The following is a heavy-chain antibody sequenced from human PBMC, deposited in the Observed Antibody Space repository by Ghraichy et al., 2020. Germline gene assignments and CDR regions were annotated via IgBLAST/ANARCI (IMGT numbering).Heavy chain of an antibody. CDR2: ICAGGTFT. CDR3: AKDRSSTISGYYFDY. J-gene: IGHJ4*02. D-gene: IGHD1-26*01. Sequence: GGSLRLSCAASGFTFNNYAVPWVRQAPGKGLEWVSTICAGGTFTYYADSVKGRFTISRDDSKDTLYLQMKSLRGEDTAVYYCAKDRSSTISGYYFDYWGQGTLVTVSS. CDR1: GFTFNNYA. V-gene: IGHV3-23*01.